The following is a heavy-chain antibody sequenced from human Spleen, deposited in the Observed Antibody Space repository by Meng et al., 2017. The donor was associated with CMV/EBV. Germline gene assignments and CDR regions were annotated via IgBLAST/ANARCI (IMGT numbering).Heavy chain of an antibody. J-gene: IGHJ4*02. D-gene: IGHD6-13*01. CDR3: AKVGRSNEYSS. V-gene: IGHV3-43*01. Sequence: LSCAASGFTFDDYTMHWVRQAPGKGLEWVSLISWDGGSTYYADSVKGRFTISRDNSKNSLYLQMNSLRTEDTALYYCAKVGRSNEYSSWGQGTLVTVSS. CDR1: GFTFDDYT. CDR2: ISWDGGST.